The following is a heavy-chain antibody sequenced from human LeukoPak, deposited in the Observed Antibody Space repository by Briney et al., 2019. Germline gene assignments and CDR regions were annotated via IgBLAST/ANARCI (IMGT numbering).Heavy chain of an antibody. V-gene: IGHV4-39*07. CDR1: GGSISTSNYY. J-gene: IGHJ5*02. D-gene: IGHD3-10*01. CDR3: AREATMVRGLSWFDP. CDR2: IFYSGST. Sequence: SETLSLTCTVSGGSISTSNYYWSWIRQPPGKGLEWIGNIFYSGSTYYGPSLKSRLTISLDTSRNQFSLKLNSVTAADTAVYYCAREATMVRGLSWFDPWGQGTLVTVSS.